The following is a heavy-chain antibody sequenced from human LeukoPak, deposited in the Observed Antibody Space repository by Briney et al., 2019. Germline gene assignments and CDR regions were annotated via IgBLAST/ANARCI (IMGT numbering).Heavy chain of an antibody. V-gene: IGHV3-23*01. CDR3: AKDSIYYYDSSGSYQDH. J-gene: IGHJ4*02. Sequence: GGPLRLSCAASGFTVSSNYMSWVRQAPGKGLEWVSGISGSSGSTYYADSVEGRFTISRDKSKNTLFLQMNSLRAEDTAIYYCAKDSIYYYDSSGSYQDHWGQGILVTVSS. D-gene: IGHD3-22*01. CDR2: ISGSSGST. CDR1: GFTVSSNY.